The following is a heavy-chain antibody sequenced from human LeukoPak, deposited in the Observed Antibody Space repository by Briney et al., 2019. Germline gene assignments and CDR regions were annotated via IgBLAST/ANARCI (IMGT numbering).Heavy chain of an antibody. CDR3: VRVGAAGTWDY. J-gene: IGHJ4*02. D-gene: IGHD6-13*01. CDR1: GFTFSSYA. CDR2: ISYDGSNK. V-gene: IGHV3-30-3*01. Sequence: GGSLRLSCAASGFTFSSYAMHWVRQAPGKGLEWVAVISYDGSNKYYADSVKGRFTISRDNAKNSLYLQMNSLRAEDTAVYYCVRVGAAGTWDYWGQGTLVTVSS.